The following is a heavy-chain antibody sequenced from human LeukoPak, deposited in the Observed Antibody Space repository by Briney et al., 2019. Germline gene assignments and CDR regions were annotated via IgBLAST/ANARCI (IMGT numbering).Heavy chain of an antibody. Sequence: ASVKVSCKASGYTFTGYYMHWVRQAPGQGLEWMGWINPNSGGTNYAQKFQGRVTMTRDTSISTAYMELSRLRPDDTAVYYCARLMGMGDAFDIWGQGTMVTVSS. CDR3: ARLMGMGDAFDI. D-gene: IGHD2-8*01. CDR2: INPNSGGT. CDR1: GYTFTGYY. V-gene: IGHV1-2*02. J-gene: IGHJ3*02.